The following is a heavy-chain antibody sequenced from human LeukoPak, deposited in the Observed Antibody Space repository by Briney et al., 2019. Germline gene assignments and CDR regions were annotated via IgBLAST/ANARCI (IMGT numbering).Heavy chain of an antibody. CDR2: IYSSGST. Sequence: PGGSLRLSCAASGFIVSSNYMSWVPQAPGKGLEWVSLIYSSGSTYYTASVKGRFTISRDHSKNTLYLQMNSLRAEEAALYYCARGLESCSSGSCFKDWGQGTLVTVSS. CDR3: ARGLESCSSGSCFKD. V-gene: IGHV3-53*01. CDR1: GFIVSSNY. J-gene: IGHJ4*02. D-gene: IGHD2-15*01.